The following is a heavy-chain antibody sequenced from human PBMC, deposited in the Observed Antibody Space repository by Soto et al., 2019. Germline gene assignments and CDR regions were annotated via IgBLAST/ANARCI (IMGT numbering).Heavy chain of an antibody. J-gene: IGHJ6*02. D-gene: IGHD3-10*01. CDR2: INTHNGNT. CDR1: GYTFTTYG. CDR3: TREGSAPYYYYGMDV. V-gene: IGHV1-18*01. Sequence: GASVKVSCKASGYTFTTYGISWVRPAPGQGLEWLGWINTHNGNTNYAQNLQGRVIMTADTSTSTAYMELRSLRSDDTAIYYCTREGSAPYYYYGMDVWGQGTTVTVSS.